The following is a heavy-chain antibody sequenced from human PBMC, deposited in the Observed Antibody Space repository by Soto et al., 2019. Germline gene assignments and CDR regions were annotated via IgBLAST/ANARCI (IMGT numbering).Heavy chain of an antibody. CDR1: GGTFSSYA. Sequence: QVQLVQSGAEVKKPGSSVNVSCKASGGTFSSYAISWVRQAPGEGLEWMGGIIPIFGTANYAQKFQGRVTMPADESTSRAYVEVRSLRSEATAVFYCAETGGSNYYWGEGTLVTVSS. CDR2: IIPIFGTA. J-gene: IGHJ4*02. CDR3: AETGGSNYY. D-gene: IGHD5-12*01. V-gene: IGHV1-69*12.